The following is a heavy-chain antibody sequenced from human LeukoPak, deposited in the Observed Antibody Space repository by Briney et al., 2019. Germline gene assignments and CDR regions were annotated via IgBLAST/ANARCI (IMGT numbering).Heavy chain of an antibody. Sequence: GGSLRLSCADSGFSFTNAWMSWVRQAPGKGLEWVGRIKNKGDGETTDYAAPVKGRFTLSRDDSKATPYLQMNSLQTEDTAVYYCTTDLGLTMIRGVLVSWGRGTLVTVSS. CDR2: IKNKGDGETT. CDR3: TTDLGLTMIRGVLVS. V-gene: IGHV3-15*01. D-gene: IGHD3-10*01. CDR1: GFSFTNAW. J-gene: IGHJ4*02.